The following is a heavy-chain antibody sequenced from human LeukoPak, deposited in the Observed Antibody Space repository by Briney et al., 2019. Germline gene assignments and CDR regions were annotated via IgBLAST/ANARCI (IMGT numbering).Heavy chain of an antibody. Sequence: SETLSLTCAVYGGSFSGYYWSWIRQPPGKGLEWIGEINHSGSTNYNPSLKSRVTISVDTSKNQFSLKLSSVTAADTAVYYCARREITMIVVVTESAFDIWGQGTMVTVSS. V-gene: IGHV4-34*01. CDR3: ARREITMIVVVTESAFDI. CDR1: GGSFSGYY. D-gene: IGHD3-22*01. CDR2: INHSGST. J-gene: IGHJ3*02.